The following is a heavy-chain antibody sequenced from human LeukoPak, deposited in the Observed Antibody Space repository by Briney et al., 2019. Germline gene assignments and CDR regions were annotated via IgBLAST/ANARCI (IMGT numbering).Heavy chain of an antibody. V-gene: IGHV4-39*01. Sequence: PSETLSLTCTVSGGSISSSSYYWGWIRQPPGKGLEWIGSIYYSGSTYYNPSLKGRVTISVDTSKNQFSLKLSSVTAADTAVYYCARQGGDYYDSSGLDYWGQGTLVTVSS. CDR3: ARQGGDYYDSSGLDY. J-gene: IGHJ4*02. D-gene: IGHD3-22*01. CDR2: IYYSGST. CDR1: GGSISSSSYY.